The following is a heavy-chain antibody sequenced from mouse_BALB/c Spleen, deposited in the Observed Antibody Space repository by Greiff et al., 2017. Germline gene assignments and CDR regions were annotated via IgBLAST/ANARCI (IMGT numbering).Heavy chain of an antibody. J-gene: IGHJ3*01. CDR2: ISSGGSYT. D-gene: IGHD2-1*01. CDR3: TRNNYGNSAWFAY. V-gene: IGHV5-6-4*01. CDR1: GFTFSSYT. Sequence: EVQGVESGGGLVKPGGSLKLSCAASGFTFSSYTMSWVRQTPEKRLEWVATISSGGSYTYYPDSVKGRFTISRDNAKNTLYLQMSSLKSEDTAMYYCTRNNYGNSAWFAYWGQGTLVTVSA.